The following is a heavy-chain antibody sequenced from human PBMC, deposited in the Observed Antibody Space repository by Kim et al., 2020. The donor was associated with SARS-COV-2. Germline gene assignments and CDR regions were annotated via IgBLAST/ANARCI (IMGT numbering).Heavy chain of an antibody. J-gene: IGHJ4*02. Sequence: YSADSVKGRFTISRDNSKNTLYLQMNSLRAEDTAVYYCAKLCGSSSCLDYWGQGTLVTVSS. CDR3: AKLCGSSSCLDY. V-gene: IGHV3-30*02. D-gene: IGHD6-13*01.